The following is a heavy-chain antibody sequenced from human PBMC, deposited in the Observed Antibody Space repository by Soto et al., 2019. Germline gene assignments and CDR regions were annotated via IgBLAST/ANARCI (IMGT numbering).Heavy chain of an antibody. CDR3: ARDSESLVLGAENFQH. J-gene: IGHJ1*01. Sequence: QVHLVQSGAEVKKPGASVRVSCKASGYSVTDYAIHWVRQAPGQTFEWMGWVNPANGHTKYSEKYQGRVTISWDTSATTANMELTSLTSEDTAVYYCARDSESLVLGAENFQHWGQGTLVTVSS. CDR2: VNPANGHT. V-gene: IGHV1-3*01. D-gene: IGHD6-19*01. CDR1: GYSVTDYA.